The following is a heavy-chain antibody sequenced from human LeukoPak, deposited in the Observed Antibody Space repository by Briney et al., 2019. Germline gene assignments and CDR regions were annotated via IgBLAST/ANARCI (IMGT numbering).Heavy chain of an antibody. V-gene: IGHV1-24*01. CDR1: GYTLTELS. CDR2: FDPEDGET. Sequence: GASVKVSCKVSGYTLTELSMHWVRQAPGKGLEWMGGFDPEDGETIYAQKFQGRVTMTGDTSTDTAYMELSSLRSEDTAVYYCATTSYYGSGSYYNVAFDIWGQGTMVTVSS. J-gene: IGHJ3*02. D-gene: IGHD3-10*01. CDR3: ATTSYYGSGSYYNVAFDI.